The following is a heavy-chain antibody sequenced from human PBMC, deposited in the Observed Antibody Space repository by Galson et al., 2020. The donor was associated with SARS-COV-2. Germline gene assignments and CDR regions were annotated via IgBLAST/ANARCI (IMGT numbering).Heavy chain of an antibody. V-gene: IGHV5-51*01. CDR2: IYPGDSDT. CDR1: GYSFTSYW. D-gene: IGHD6-19*01. J-gene: IGHJ3*02. CDR3: ARFIAVAGNAFDI. Sequence: TGGSLRLSCKGSGYSFTSYWIGWVRQMPGKGLEWMGIIYPGDSDTRYSPSFQGQVTISADKSISTAYLQWSSLKASDTAMYYCARFIAVAGNAFDIWGQGTMVTVAS.